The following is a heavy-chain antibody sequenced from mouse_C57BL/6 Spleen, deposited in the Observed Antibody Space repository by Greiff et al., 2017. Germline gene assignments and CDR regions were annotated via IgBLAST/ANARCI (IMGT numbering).Heavy chain of an antibody. J-gene: IGHJ2*01. CDR1: GYAFSSSW. CDR3: ARGDYFDY. CDR2: IYPGDGDT. V-gene: IGHV1-82*01. Sequence: VQGVESGPELVKPGASVKISCKASGYAFSSSWMNWVKQRPGKGLEWIGRIYPGDGDTNYNGKFKGKATLTADNSSSTAYMQLRSLTSADSAVYFCARGDYFDYWGQGTTLTVSS.